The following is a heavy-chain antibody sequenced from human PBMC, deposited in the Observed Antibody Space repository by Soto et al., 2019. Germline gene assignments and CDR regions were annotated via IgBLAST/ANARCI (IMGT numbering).Heavy chain of an antibody. D-gene: IGHD6-19*01. Sequence: ESGGGVVQPGRSLRLSCAASGFTFSDYAMHWVRQAPGKALEWVAVVSHDGRNTHYADSEKGRFTISRDSYKNTVSLEMTSLRAEDTAVSYCAKGGRKWLVTSDFNYWGQGALVTVSS. V-gene: IGHV3-30*18. CDR2: VSHDGRNT. CDR1: GFTFSDYA. J-gene: IGHJ4*02. CDR3: AKGGRKWLVTSDFNY.